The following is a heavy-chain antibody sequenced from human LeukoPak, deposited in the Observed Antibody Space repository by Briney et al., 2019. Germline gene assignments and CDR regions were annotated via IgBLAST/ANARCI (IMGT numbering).Heavy chain of an antibody. CDR2: ISGGGSDT. Sequence: QPGGSLRLSCAVSGFTFSGHGMHWVRQVPGKGLEWVASISGGGSDTYNEDAVKGRFTISRDNYKSTLSLQTNSLRAEDTAVYYCAKGGAYGSGSYCDYWGQGTLVTVSS. J-gene: IGHJ4*02. CDR3: AKGGAYGSGSYCDY. CDR1: GFTFSGHG. V-gene: IGHV3-23*02. D-gene: IGHD3-10*01.